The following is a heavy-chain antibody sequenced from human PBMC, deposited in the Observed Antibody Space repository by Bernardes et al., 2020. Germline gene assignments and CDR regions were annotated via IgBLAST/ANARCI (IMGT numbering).Heavy chain of an antibody. V-gene: IGHV3-23*01. CDR3: ANQLRYCSSTSCSSYYYYSYMDV. CDR2: ISGIGDNT. J-gene: IGHJ6*03. D-gene: IGHD2-2*01. Sequence: GGSLRLSCAASGFTFRSYLMSWVRQAAGKGPEWVSSISGIGDNTYYADSVKGRFTVSRDNSTNTLYMQMNSLRVEDTAVYYCANQLRYCSSTSCSSYYYYSYMDVWGKGTTVTVSS. CDR1: GFTFRSYL.